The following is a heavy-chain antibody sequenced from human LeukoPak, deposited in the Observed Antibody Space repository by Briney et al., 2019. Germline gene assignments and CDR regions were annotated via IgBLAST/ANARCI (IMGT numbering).Heavy chain of an antibody. CDR1: GFTLSSYA. V-gene: IGHV3-30-3*01. D-gene: IGHD6-19*01. Sequence: GGSLRLSCAASGFTLSSYAMHWVRQAPGKGLEWVALISYDGSSKYYADSVKGRFTISRDNSKNTLYLQMNSLRPEDTAVYYCARDFEPRMAVAGSLGGFDYWGQGTLVTVSS. CDR3: ARDFEPRMAVAGSLGGFDY. CDR2: ISYDGSSK. J-gene: IGHJ4*02.